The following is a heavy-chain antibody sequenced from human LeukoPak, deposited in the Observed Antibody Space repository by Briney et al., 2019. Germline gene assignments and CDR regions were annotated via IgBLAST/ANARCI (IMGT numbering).Heavy chain of an antibody. CDR2: INAGNGNT. J-gene: IGHJ4*02. CDR3: ARDRIGGVWQWLPSYYFDY. Sequence: ASVNVSCKASGYTFTSYTMHWVRQAPGQRLEWMGWINAGNGNTKYSQKFQGRVTITRDTSASTAYMELSSLRSEDTAVYYCARDRIGGVWQWLPSYYFDYWGQGTLVTVSS. D-gene: IGHD6-19*01. CDR1: GYTFTSYT. V-gene: IGHV1-3*01.